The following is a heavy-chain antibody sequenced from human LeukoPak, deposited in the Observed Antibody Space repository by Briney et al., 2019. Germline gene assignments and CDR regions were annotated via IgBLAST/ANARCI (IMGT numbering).Heavy chain of an antibody. CDR1: GGSISNTFYY. CDR3: ARGIVVVAQLGFYFYYMDV. Sequence: SETLSLTCTVSGGSISNTFYYWGWIRQPAGKGLEWIGRIYTSGSTNYNPSLKSRVTISVDTSKNQFSLKLSSVTATDTAVYYCARGIVVVAQLGFYFYYMDVWGKGTTVTISS. D-gene: IGHD2-15*01. J-gene: IGHJ6*03. V-gene: IGHV4-61*02. CDR2: IYTSGST.